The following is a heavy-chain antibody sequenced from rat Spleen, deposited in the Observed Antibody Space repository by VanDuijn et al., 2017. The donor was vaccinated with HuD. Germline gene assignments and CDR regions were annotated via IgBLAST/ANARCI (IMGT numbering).Heavy chain of an antibody. J-gene: IGHJ2*01. Sequence: EVQLVESGGGLVQPGRSMKLSCAASGFTLNDYWMTWIRQAPGKGLEWVATISYDGSSTYYRDSVKGRFTISRDNAKSTLYLQMNSLRSEDTATYYCAQWNSKYFTYWGQGVMVTVSS. D-gene: IGHD4-4*01. CDR3: AQWNSKYFTY. CDR2: ISYDGSST. CDR1: GFTLNDYW. V-gene: IGHV5-7*01.